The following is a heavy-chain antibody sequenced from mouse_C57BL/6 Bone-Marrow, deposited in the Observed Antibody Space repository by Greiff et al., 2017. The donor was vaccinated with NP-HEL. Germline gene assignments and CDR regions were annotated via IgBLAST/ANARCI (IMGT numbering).Heavy chain of an antibody. Sequence: QVQLQQPGAELVKPGASVQMSCTASGYTFTSYWLTWVKPRPGQGLEWIGYIYPGSGSTNYNEKFKSKATLTVDTSSSTAYMQLSSLTSEDSAVYYCARDEGYDPYWYCDVWGTGTTVTVSS. CDR2: IYPGSGST. V-gene: IGHV1-55*01. J-gene: IGHJ1*03. CDR1: GYTFTSYW. CDR3: ARDEGYDPYWYCDV. D-gene: IGHD2-2*01.